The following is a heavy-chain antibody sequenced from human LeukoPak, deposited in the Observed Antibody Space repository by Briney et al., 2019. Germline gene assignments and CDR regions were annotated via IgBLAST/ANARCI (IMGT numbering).Heavy chain of an antibody. Sequence: SETLSLTCTVSGGSISSGDYYWSWIRQPPGKGLEWIGYIYHSGSTYYNPSLKSRVTISVDRSKNQFSLKLSSVTAADTAVYYCAREANYDSSGYLGGFDYWGQGTLVTVSS. CDR2: IYHSGST. V-gene: IGHV4-30-2*01. CDR1: GGSISSGDYY. D-gene: IGHD3-22*01. CDR3: AREANYDSSGYLGGFDY. J-gene: IGHJ4*02.